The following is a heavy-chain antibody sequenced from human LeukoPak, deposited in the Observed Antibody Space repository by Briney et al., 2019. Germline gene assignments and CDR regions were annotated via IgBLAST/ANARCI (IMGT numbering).Heavy chain of an antibody. J-gene: IGHJ4*02. CDR2: LRWNNVNI. CDR1: GFTFDVYA. Sequence: SVTLSCAVSGFTFDVYAMQWVRPAHGKVLEWVSGLRWNNVNIGHADSVTGRFTITSDHAKESLYLQMNSLRTEDTAFYYCVKDNGFRFDYWGQGTLVTVSS. CDR3: VKDNGFRFDY. V-gene: IGHV3-9*01. D-gene: IGHD2-8*01.